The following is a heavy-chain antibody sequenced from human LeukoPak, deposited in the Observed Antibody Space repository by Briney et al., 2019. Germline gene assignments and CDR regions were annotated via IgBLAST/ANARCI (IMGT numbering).Heavy chain of an antibody. D-gene: IGHD7-27*01. Sequence: GGSLRLSCAASGFTFSSYDMHWVRQATGKGLEWVSAIDTVGNTYYAGAVTGRFTISRENAWNSLYLQMNSLTDGDTAVYYCIRIKTEEHQYGMDVWGQGTTVTVSS. CDR2: IDTVGNT. V-gene: IGHV3-13*01. CDR1: GFTFSSYD. CDR3: IRIKTEEHQYGMDV. J-gene: IGHJ6*02.